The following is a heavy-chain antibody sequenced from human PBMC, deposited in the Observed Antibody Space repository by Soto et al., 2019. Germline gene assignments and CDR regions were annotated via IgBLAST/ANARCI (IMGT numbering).Heavy chain of an antibody. V-gene: IGHV3-66*01. J-gene: IGHJ5*02. Sequence: PGGSLRLSCAASGFTVSSNYMSWVRQAPGKGLEWVSVIYSGGTTYYADSVKGRFTISRDNSKNTLYLQMNGLRAEDTAVYYCARNGDSSDYRGWFDPWGQGTLVTVSS. CDR1: GFTVSSNY. CDR2: IYSGGTT. D-gene: IGHD3-22*01. CDR3: ARNGDSSDYRGWFDP.